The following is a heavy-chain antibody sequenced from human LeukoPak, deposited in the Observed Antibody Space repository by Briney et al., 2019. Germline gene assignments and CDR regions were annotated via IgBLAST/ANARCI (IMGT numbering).Heavy chain of an antibody. J-gene: IGHJ4*02. CDR1: GGSISSGGYS. V-gene: IGHV4-30-2*01. D-gene: IGHD3-3*01. CDR2: IYHSGST. CDR3: ARASVDFWSGYYGYYFDY. Sequence: SQILSLTCAVSGGSISSGGYSWSWIRQPPGKGLEWIGYIYHSGSTYYNPSLKSRVTISVDRSKNQFSLKLSSVTAADTAVYYCARASVDFWSGYYGYYFDYWGQGTLVTVSS.